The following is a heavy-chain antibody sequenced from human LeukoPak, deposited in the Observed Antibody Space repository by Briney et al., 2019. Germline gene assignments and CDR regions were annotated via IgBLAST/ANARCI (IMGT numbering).Heavy chain of an antibody. J-gene: IGHJ3*02. CDR2: ISAYNGNT. D-gene: IGHD3-3*01. V-gene: IGHV1-18*01. Sequence: EASVKVSCKASGGTFSSYAISWVRQAPGQGLEWMGWISAYNGNTNYAQKLQGRVTMTTDTSTSTAYMELRSLRSDDTAVYYCARLLYYDFWSGYSDAFDIWGQGTMVTVSS. CDR3: ARLLYYDFWSGYSDAFDI. CDR1: GGTFSSYA.